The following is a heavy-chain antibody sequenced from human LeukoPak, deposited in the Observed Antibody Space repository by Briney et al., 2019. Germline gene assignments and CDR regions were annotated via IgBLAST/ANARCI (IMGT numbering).Heavy chain of an antibody. D-gene: IGHD2-2*01. Sequence: GGSLRLSCAASQITFSNYAMRWVRQAPGKGLEWLAVISYDGSDGSDKYYADSVRGRFTISRDNSNDTLYLQMNTLRVEDTAVYYCARGDIVVVPGALYMDVCGKGTTVTVSS. CDR1: QITFSNYA. CDR2: ISYDGSDGSDK. J-gene: IGHJ6*03. V-gene: IGHV3-30*01. CDR3: ARGDIVVVPGALYMDV.